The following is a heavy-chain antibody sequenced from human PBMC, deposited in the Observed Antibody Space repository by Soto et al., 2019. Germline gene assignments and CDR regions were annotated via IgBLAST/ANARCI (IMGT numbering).Heavy chain of an antibody. Sequence: QVQLVQSGAEVKKPGASVNVSYKASGYTFTVYYMHWVRQAPGQGLEWMGWINPKSGGTMYPQKFQGRVTMTWDTSISTAYMALTRLRSDDTAVYCCARDLAKGGGSAGFDYWGQGTLVTVSS. CDR1: GYTFTVYY. J-gene: IGHJ4*02. CDR3: ARDLAKGGGSAGFDY. D-gene: IGHD1-26*01. CDR2: INPKSGGT. V-gene: IGHV1-2*02.